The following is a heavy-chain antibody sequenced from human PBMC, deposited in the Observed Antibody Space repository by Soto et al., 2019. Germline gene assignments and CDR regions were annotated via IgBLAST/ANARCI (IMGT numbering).Heavy chain of an antibody. CDR3: SALFQASSFSGIYA. V-gene: IGHV3-30*03. CDR1: GFTFSSYG. CDR2: ISYDGSNK. Sequence: GGSLRLSCAASGFTFSSYGMHWVRQAPGKGLEWVAVISYDGSNKYYADSVKGRFTISRDNSKNTLYLQMNSLRAEDTAVHYCSALFQASSFSGIYARAQRTALLVSS. D-gene: IGHD6-6*01. J-gene: IGHJ6*02.